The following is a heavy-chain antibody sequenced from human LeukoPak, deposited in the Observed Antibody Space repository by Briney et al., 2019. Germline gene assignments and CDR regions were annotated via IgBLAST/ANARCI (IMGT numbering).Heavy chain of an antibody. Sequence: PGGSLRLSCAASGFTFSSYAMHWVRQAPGKGLEWVAVISYDGSNKYYADSVKGRFTISRDNSKNTLYLQMNSLRAEDTAVYYCAKEPIAVAGFDYWGQGTLVTVSS. D-gene: IGHD6-19*01. CDR2: ISYDGSNK. CDR3: AKEPIAVAGFDY. V-gene: IGHV3-30*04. J-gene: IGHJ4*02. CDR1: GFTFSSYA.